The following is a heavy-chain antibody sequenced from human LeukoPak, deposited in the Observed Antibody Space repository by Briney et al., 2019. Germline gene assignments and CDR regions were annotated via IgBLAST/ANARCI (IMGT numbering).Heavy chain of an antibody. CDR1: GFTFSSYG. CDR2: ISYDGSNK. V-gene: IGHV3-30*18. J-gene: IGHJ4*02. CDR3: AKHPSPQQLGTYYFDY. Sequence: PGGSLRLSCAASGFTFSSYGMHWVRQAPGKGLEWVAVISYDGSNKYYADSVKGRFTISRDNSKNTLYLQMNSLRAEDTAVYYWAKHPSPQQLGTYYFDYWGQGTLVTVSS. D-gene: IGHD6-13*01.